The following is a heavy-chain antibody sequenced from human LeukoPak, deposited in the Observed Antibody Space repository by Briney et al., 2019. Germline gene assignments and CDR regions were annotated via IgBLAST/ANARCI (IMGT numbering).Heavy chain of an antibody. J-gene: IGHJ6*03. CDR3: ARGLIAADYYYMDV. V-gene: IGHV4-39*07. Sequence: PSETLSLTCTVSGGSISSSSYYWGWIRQPPGKGLEWIGSIYYSGSTYYNPSLKSRVTISVDTSKNQFSLKLSSVTAADTAVYYCARGLIAADYYYMDVWGKGTTVTVSS. CDR2: IYYSGST. CDR1: GGSISSSSYY. D-gene: IGHD6-13*01.